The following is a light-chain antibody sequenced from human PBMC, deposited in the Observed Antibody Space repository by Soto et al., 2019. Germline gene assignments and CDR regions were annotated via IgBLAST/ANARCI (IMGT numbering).Light chain of an antibody. V-gene: IGKV3-20*01. J-gene: IGKJ1*01. CDR2: DTY. CDR1: QSVGNS. CDR3: QQFGSSPT. Sequence: EIVMTQSPATLSLSPGERATLSCRASQSVGNSLAWYQLKPGQPPRLLIFDTYSGATGTPARFRGSGSGTDFTLTISRLEPEDFAVYYCQQFGSSPTFGQGTKVDI.